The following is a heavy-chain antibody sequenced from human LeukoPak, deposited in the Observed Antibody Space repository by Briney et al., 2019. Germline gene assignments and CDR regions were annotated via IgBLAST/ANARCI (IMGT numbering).Heavy chain of an antibody. CDR2: INPNSGGT. D-gene: IGHD5-12*01. V-gene: IGHV1-2*02. CDR1: VYAFTGYY. CDR3: ARVVAYYYGMDV. J-gene: IGHJ6*02. Sequence: GASVKVSCKASVYAFTGYYIHWVRQAPGQGLEWMGWINPNSGGTNYAQKFQGRVTMTRDTSISTAYMELSRLRSDDTAVYYCARVVAYYYGMDVWGQGTTVTVSS.